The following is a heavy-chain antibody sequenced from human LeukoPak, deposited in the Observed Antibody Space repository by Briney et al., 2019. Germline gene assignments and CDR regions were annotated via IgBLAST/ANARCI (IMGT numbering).Heavy chain of an antibody. D-gene: IGHD3-10*01. V-gene: IGHV1-3*01. CDR3: ARVRGLLWFGELFQ. Sequence: ASVKVSCKASGYNFTSYAMHWVRQAPGQRLEWVGWINAGNGNTKYSQKFQGRVTITRDTSASTAYMELSSLRSEDTAVYYCARVRGLLWFGELFQWGQGTLVTVSS. CDR2: INAGNGNT. J-gene: IGHJ4*02. CDR1: GYNFTSYA.